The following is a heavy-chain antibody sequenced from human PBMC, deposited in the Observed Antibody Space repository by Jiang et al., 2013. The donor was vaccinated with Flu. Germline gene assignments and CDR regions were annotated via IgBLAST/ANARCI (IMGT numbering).Heavy chain of an antibody. CDR1: GFTFRTYA. CDR2: IWYDGSNK. CDR3: ATSLLAAAGLDAFDI. D-gene: IGHD6-13*01. V-gene: IGHV3-33*01. Sequence: QLVESGGGVAQPGRSLRLSCAASGFTFRTYAMHWVRQAPGKGLEWVALIWYDGSNKYYADYVKGRFTISRDNSKNTLYLQMNSLRAEDTAAYFCATSLLAAAGLDAFDIWGQGTMVTVSS. J-gene: IGHJ3*02.